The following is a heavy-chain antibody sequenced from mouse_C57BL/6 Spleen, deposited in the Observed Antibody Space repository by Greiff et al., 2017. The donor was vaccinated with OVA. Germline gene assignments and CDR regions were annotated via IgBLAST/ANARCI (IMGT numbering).Heavy chain of an antibody. Sequence: VQLQQPGAELVRPGSSVKLSCKASGYTFTSYWMDWVKQRPGQGLEWIGKIYPYDSETPYNQKFKSKATLNVDKSSSTAYLQLSSLTSEDSAVYYCARSPDDYDMDYWGQGTSVTVSS. CDR1: GYTFTSYW. D-gene: IGHD2-4*01. CDR3: ARSPDDYDMDY. CDR2: IYPYDSET. J-gene: IGHJ4*01. V-gene: IGHV1-61*01.